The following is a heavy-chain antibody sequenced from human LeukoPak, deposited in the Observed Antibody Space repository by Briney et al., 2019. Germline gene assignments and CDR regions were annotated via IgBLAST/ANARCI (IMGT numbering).Heavy chain of an antibody. CDR3: ARRRYYDSSGYLE. Sequence: SETLSLTCTIFGDSVSRSNSYWDWIRQPPGKGLEWIGTIYYSGRTYYSPSLKSRVTLSVDMSNNQFSLTLSSVTAADTALYFCARRRYYDSSGYLEWGQGTLVTVSS. D-gene: IGHD3-22*01. CDR2: IYYSGRT. CDR1: GDSVSRSNSY. J-gene: IGHJ1*01. V-gene: IGHV4-39*01.